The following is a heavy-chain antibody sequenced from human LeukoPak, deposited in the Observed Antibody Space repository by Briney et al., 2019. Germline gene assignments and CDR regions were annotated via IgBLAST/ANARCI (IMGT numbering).Heavy chain of an antibody. CDR3: ATTHCASPSCYSYYYSGLDV. J-gene: IGHJ6*02. V-gene: IGHV4-31*11. CDR1: GGSIRSDTHY. D-gene: IGHD2-2*01. Sequence: PSETLSLTCAVSGGSIRSDTHYWNWIRQHPGQGLESIGHIYNTGSAYYNPCLMSRVSISIDTSENQFSLKLSSVTAADTAVYYCATTHCASPSCYSYYYSGLDVWGQGTTVIVSS. CDR2: IYNTGSA.